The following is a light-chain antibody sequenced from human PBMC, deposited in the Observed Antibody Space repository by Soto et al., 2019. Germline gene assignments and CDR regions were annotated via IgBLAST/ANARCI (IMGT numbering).Light chain of an antibody. CDR1: QNISSW. CDR3: QHPRT. Sequence: QVTQSTSTPSSSVGGTVTITCRASQNISSWLAWYQQKPGRAPKLLIHDASTLESGVPSRFSGSGSGTEFTLSISSLQPDDFATYYCQHPRTFGQGTKVDIK. V-gene: IGKV1-5*01. J-gene: IGKJ1*01. CDR2: DAS.